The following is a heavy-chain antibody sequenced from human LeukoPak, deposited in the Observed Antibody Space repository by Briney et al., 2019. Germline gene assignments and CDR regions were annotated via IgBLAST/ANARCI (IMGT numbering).Heavy chain of an antibody. CDR2: ISGGGDST. CDR1: GFTFGSFA. D-gene: IGHD3-3*01. J-gene: IGHJ3*02. CDR3: TKGVVLTIFGMAWHAFDI. Sequence: GGSLLLSCAASGFTFGSFAVSWVRQAPGKGLEWVSVISGGGDSTYYADSVKGRFTISRDNSKNTLYLQMNSLRAEDTAIYYCTKGVVLTIFGMAWHAFDIWGQGTMVTVS. V-gene: IGHV3-23*01.